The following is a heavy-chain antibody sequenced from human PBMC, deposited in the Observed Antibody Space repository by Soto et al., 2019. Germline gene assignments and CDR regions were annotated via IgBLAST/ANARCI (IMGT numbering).Heavy chain of an antibody. V-gene: IGHV3-21*01. CDR2: ISSSSSYI. J-gene: IGHJ4*02. CDR1: GFTFSSYS. Sequence: EVQLVESGGGLVKPGGSLRLSCAASGFTFSSYSMNWVRKAPGKGLEWVSSISSSSSYIYYADSVKGRFTIYRDNAKNSLYLQMNSLRAEDTAVYYCARDKGRDELAEDFDYWGQGTLVTVSS. CDR3: ARDKGRDELAEDFDY. D-gene: IGHD6-6*01.